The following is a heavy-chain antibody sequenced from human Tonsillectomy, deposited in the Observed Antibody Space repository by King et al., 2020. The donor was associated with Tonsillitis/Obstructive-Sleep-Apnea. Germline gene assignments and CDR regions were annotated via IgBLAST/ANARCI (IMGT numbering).Heavy chain of an antibody. V-gene: IGHV3-23*04. Sequence: VQLVESGGGLVQPGGSLRLSCAASGFTFSSYAMSWVRQAPGKGLEWVSAISGSGGSTYYADSVKGRFTISRDNSKNPLYLQMNSLRAEETAVYYYATDPRNAPNYHYFDYWGQGTLVTVSS. CDR2: ISGSGGST. J-gene: IGHJ4*02. D-gene: IGHD1-7*01. CDR1: GFTFSSYA. CDR3: ATDPRNAPNYHYFDY.